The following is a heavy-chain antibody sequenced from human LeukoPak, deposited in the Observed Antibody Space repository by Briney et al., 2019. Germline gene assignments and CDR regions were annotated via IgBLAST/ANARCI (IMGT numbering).Heavy chain of an antibody. CDR1: GGSFSGYY. J-gene: IGHJ4*02. Sequence: SETLSLTCAVYGGSFSGYYWSWIRQPPGKGLEWIGSIYYSGSTYYNPSLKSRVTISVDTSKNQFSLKLSSVTAADTAVYYCASSPRNPGGIGFEYYYDSSGSGPTVGGQGTLVTVSS. V-gene: IGHV4-34*01. D-gene: IGHD3-22*01. CDR3: ASSPRNPGGIGFEYYYDSSGSGPTV. CDR2: IYYSGST.